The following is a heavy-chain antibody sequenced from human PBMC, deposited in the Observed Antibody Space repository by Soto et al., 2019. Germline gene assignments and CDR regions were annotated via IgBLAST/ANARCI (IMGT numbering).Heavy chain of an antibody. V-gene: IGHV4-39*01. CDR1: GGSISSSSYY. D-gene: IGHD4-17*01. CDR2: IYYSGST. CDR3: ATVTTFWYFDL. Sequence: QLQLQESGPGLVKPSETLSLTCTVSGGSISSSSYYWGWIRQPPGKGLEWVGTIYYSGSTYYNPSLKSRVTISVDTSKNQFSLKLSSVTAADTAVYHCATVTTFWYFDLWGRGSLVTVSS. J-gene: IGHJ2*01.